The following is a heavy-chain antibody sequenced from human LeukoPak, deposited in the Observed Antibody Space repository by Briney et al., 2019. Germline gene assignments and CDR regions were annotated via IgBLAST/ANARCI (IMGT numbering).Heavy chain of an antibody. CDR1: GGSISSGGYY. CDR2: IYYSGST. V-gene: IGHV4-31*03. CDR3: ATTERYSSGWYFDY. J-gene: IGHJ4*02. Sequence: PSQTLSLTCTVSGGSISSGGYYWRWLRQHPGTGLEWIGYIYYSGSTYYNPSLKSRVTISVDTSKNQFSLKLSSVTAADTAVYYCATTERYSSGWYFDYWGQGTLVTVSS. D-gene: IGHD6-19*01.